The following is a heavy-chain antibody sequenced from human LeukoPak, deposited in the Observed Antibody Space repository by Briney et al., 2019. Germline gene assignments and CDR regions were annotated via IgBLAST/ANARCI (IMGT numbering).Heavy chain of an antibody. D-gene: IGHD3-10*01. CDR1: GYTFTGYY. CDR3: ARVIGFGELSLGH. J-gene: IGHJ4*02. V-gene: IGHV1-2*02. CDR2: INPKSGGT. Sequence: ASVKVSCKASGYTFTGYYIHWVRQAPGQGLEWMGWINPKSGGTNYAQKFQGRVTMTRDTSISTAYMELSRLRSDDTAVYFCARVIGFGELSLGHWGQGTLVTVSS.